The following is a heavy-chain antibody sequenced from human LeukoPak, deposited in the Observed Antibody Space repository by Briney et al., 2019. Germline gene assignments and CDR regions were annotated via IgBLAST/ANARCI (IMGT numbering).Heavy chain of an antibody. CDR3: ARGFADDAFDI. CDR1: GFTFISYA. J-gene: IGHJ3*02. Sequence: HTGGSLRPSCAASGFTFISYAMSWVRQTPGKGLEWVSTISGGGANTYYADSVKGRVTISRDNSKNTLYLQMNSLRAEDTVVYYCARGFADDAFDIWGQGTMVTVSS. V-gene: IGHV3-23*01. D-gene: IGHD3-10*01. CDR2: ISGGGANT.